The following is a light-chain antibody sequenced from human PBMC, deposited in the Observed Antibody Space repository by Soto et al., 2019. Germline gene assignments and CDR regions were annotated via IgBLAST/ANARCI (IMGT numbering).Light chain of an antibody. V-gene: IGKV3-20*01. CDR2: DTS. CDR1: QSVRDRY. CDR3: QQYGSSPGT. Sequence: ELVLTQSPGTLSLSPGERATLSCRASQSVRDRYLAWYQQKPGQAPSLLIYDTSTRATGLPDRFSGSGSGTGFALKFSRVKTDDFGIYFCQQYGSSPGTSGKGTKVEI. J-gene: IGKJ1*01.